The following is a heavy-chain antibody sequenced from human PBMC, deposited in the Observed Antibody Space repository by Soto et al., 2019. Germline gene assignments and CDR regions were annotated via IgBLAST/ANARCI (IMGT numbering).Heavy chain of an antibody. CDR3: ARAPPSGEGDWYFDL. CDR2: ISYDGSNK. J-gene: IGHJ2*01. Sequence: QVQLVESGGGVVQPGRSLRLSCAASGFTFSSYAMHWVRQAPGKGLEWVAVISYDGSNKYYADSVKGRFTISRDNSKNTLYLQMNSLRAEDTAVYYCARAPPSGEGDWYFDLWGRGTLVTVSS. V-gene: IGHV3-30-3*01. D-gene: IGHD4-17*01. CDR1: GFTFSSYA.